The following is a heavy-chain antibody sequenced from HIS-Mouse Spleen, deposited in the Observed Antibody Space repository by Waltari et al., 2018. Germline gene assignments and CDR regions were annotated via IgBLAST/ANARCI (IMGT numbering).Heavy chain of an antibody. CDR3: ARRAGAAAGPGYWYFDL. D-gene: IGHD6-13*01. J-gene: IGHJ2*01. CDR2: IYYSGGT. Sequence: QLQLQESGPGLVKPSETLSLTCTVSGGSISSSSYYWGWIRQPPGKGLEWIGSIYYSGGTYYNPSLKSRVTISVDTSKNQFSLKLSSVTAADTAVYYCARRAGAAAGPGYWYFDLWGRGTLFTVSS. V-gene: IGHV4-39*01. CDR1: GGSISSSSYY.